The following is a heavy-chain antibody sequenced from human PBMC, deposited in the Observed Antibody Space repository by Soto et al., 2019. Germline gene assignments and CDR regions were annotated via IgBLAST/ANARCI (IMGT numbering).Heavy chain of an antibody. J-gene: IGHJ5*02. D-gene: IGHD2-21*02. CDR2: IYPGDSDT. CDR3: ARLVVVTAIRDNWFDP. CDR1: VYSFTSYW. Sequence: GESLKISGKGSVYSFTSYWIGWVRQMPGKGLEWMGIIYPGDSDTRYSPSFQGQVTISADKSISTAYLQWSSLKASDTAMYYCARLVVVTAIRDNWFDPWGQGTLVTVSS. V-gene: IGHV5-51*01.